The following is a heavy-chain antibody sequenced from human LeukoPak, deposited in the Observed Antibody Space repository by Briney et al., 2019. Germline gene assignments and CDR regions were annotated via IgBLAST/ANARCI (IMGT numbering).Heavy chain of an antibody. V-gene: IGHV3-43D*03. D-gene: IGHD2-8*02. CDR1: GFTFDDYA. Sequence: GSLRLSCAASGFTFDDYAMHWVRQAPGKGLEWVSLISWDGGSTYYADSVKGRFTISRDNSKNSLYLQMNSLRAEDTAVYYCAKDFAVRETVPVVWGQGTLVTVSS. J-gene: IGHJ4*02. CDR3: AKDFAVRETVPVV. CDR2: ISWDGGST.